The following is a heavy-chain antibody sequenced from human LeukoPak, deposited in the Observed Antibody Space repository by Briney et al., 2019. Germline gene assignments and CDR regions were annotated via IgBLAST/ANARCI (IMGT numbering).Heavy chain of an antibody. V-gene: IGHV3-43*02. CDR3: AKEGPIAVAGYFDY. J-gene: IGHJ4*02. Sequence: GGSLRLSCAASGFTFDDYSMHWVRQVPGKGLEWVSLIVGDGGSAYYADSVKGRFTISRDNSKNSLHLQMYSLRTDDTALYYCAKEGPIAVAGYFDYWGQGTLVTVSS. D-gene: IGHD6-19*01. CDR2: IVGDGGSA. CDR1: GFTFDDYS.